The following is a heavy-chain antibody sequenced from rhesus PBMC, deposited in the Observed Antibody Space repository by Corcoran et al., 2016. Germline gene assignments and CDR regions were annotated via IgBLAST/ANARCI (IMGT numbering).Heavy chain of an antibody. CDR2: IYWDDDK. CDR1: GFSLSTSGMW. Sequence: QVTLKESGPALVKPTQTLTLTCTFSGFSLSTSGMWVGWIRQHSRKTLEWLAHIYWDDDKRYSTSLKSRLTISKDTSKNQVVLTMTNMDPVDTATYYCARLRRYSGYSFSPHFDYWGQGVLVTVSS. V-gene: IGHV2-1*01. J-gene: IGHJ4*01. CDR3: ARLRRYSGYSFSPHFDY. D-gene: IGHD5-24*01.